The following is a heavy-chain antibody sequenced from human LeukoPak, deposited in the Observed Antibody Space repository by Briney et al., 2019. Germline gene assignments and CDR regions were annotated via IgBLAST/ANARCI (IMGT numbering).Heavy chain of an antibody. D-gene: IGHD3-9*01. J-gene: IGHJ4*02. Sequence: SETLSLTCTVSGGSISGYYWSWIRQPPGKGLEWIGYIYYSGSTNYNPSLKSRVTISVDTSKNQFSLKLSSVTAADTAVYYCARGPLYYDILTGYPPDFDYWGQGTLVTVSS. CDR2: IYYSGST. CDR3: ARGPLYYDILTGYPPDFDY. V-gene: IGHV4-59*08. CDR1: GGSISGYY.